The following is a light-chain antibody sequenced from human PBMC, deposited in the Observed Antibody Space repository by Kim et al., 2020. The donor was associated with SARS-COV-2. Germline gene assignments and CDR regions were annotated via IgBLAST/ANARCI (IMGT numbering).Light chain of an antibody. V-gene: IGKV3-11*01. CDR2: DAS. J-gene: IGKJ1*01. CDR1: QSVTNY. CDR3: QQRSNWPT. Sequence: EIVMTQSPATLSLSPGERATLSCRASQSVTNYLAWYQQKPGQAPRLLIYDASNRATGIPARFSGSGSGTDFTLTISSLEPEDFAVYYCQQRSNWPTFGQGTKVEIK.